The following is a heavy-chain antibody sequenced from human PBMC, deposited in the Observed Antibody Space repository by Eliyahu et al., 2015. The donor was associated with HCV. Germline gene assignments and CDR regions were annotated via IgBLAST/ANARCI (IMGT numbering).Heavy chain of an antibody. CDR1: GGTFSSYA. D-gene: IGHD6-13*01. J-gene: IGHJ6*03. CDR3: ASAQIAAAGTDYYYYYMDV. Sequence: QVQLVQSGAEVKKPGSSVKVSCKASGGTFSSYAIXWVRQAPGQGLEWMGGIIPIFGTANYAQKFQGRVTITADKSTSTAYMELSSLRSEDTAVYYCASAQIAAAGTDYYYYYMDVWGKGTTVTVSS. V-gene: IGHV1-69*06. CDR2: IIPIFGTA.